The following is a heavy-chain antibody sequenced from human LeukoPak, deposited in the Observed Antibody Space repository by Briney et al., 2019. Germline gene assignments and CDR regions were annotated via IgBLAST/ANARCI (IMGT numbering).Heavy chain of an antibody. CDR1: GYSFTSYW. Sequence: GESLKISCKGSGYSFTSYWIGWVRQMPGKGLEWMGIIYPGDSDTRYSPSFQGQVTISADKPISTAYLQWSSLKASDTAMYYCARQSCSGGSCYYFDYWGQGTLVTVSS. D-gene: IGHD2-15*01. J-gene: IGHJ4*02. CDR3: ARQSCSGGSCYYFDY. CDR2: IYPGDSDT. V-gene: IGHV5-51*01.